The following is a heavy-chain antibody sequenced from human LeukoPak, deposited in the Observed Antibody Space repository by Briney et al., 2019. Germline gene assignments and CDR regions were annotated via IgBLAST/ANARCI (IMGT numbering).Heavy chain of an antibody. Sequence: PGGSLRLSCAASGFTFSSYGMHWVRQAPGKGLEWVAFIRYDGSNKYYADSVKGRFTISRDNSNNTLYLQMNSLRAEDTAVYYCAKDPIGGETHFDYWGQGTLVTVSS. V-gene: IGHV3-30*02. J-gene: IGHJ4*02. CDR2: IRYDGSNK. CDR1: GFTFSSYG. D-gene: IGHD2-21*01. CDR3: AKDPIGGETHFDY.